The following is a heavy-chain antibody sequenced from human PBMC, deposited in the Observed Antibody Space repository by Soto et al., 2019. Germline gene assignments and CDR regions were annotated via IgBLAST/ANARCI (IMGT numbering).Heavy chain of an antibody. Sequence: SETLSLTCTVSGGSISSYYWSWIRQPPGKGLEWIGYIYYSGSTNYNPSLKSRVTISVDTSKNQFSLKLSSVTAADTAVYYCAREGLAGTLPFDYWGQGTLVTVSS. CDR3: AREGLAGTLPFDY. V-gene: IGHV4-59*01. CDR1: GGSISSYY. CDR2: IYYSGST. J-gene: IGHJ4*02. D-gene: IGHD6-19*01.